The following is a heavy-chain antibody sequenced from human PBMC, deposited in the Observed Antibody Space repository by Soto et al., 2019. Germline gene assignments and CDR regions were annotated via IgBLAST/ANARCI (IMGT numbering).Heavy chain of an antibody. D-gene: IGHD3-10*01. V-gene: IGHV3-11*01. CDR2: ISSSGPTM. CDR3: VIADGGEDFQH. CDR1: GFTFSDYY. Sequence: QVQLVESGGGLVKPGGSLRLSCAASGFTFSDYYMSWIRQAPGKGLEWVSYISSSGPTMYYADSVKGRFTISRDNAKNSLYLQMNSLRGEGTAVYYCVIADGGEDFQHWGQGTLVTVSS. J-gene: IGHJ1*01.